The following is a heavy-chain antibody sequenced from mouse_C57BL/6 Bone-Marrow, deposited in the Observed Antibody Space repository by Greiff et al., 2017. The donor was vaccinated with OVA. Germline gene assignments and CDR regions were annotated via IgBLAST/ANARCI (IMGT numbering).Heavy chain of an antibody. Sequence: EVKLMESGEGLVKPGGSLKLSCAASGFTFSSYAMSWVRQTPEKRLEWVAYISSGGDYIYYADTVQGRFTISRDNARNTLYLQMSSLKSEDTAMYYCTIDQGTGDYAMDYWGQGTSVTVSS. CDR3: TIDQGTGDYAMDY. V-gene: IGHV5-9-1*02. CDR1: GFTFSSYA. CDR2: ISSGGDYI. J-gene: IGHJ4*01. D-gene: IGHD4-1*01.